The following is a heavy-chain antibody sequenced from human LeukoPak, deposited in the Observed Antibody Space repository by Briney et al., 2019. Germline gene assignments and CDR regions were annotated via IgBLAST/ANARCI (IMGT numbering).Heavy chain of an antibody. CDR3: AKESVWFGESNPFDY. CDR1: GFTFSSYG. CDR2: IRYDGSNK. V-gene: IGHV3-30*02. Sequence: AGGSLRLSCAASGFTFSSYGMHWVRQAPGKWLQWVAFIRYDGSNKYYVDSVKGRFTISRDNSKNTLYLQMNSLRPEDTAVYYCAKESVWFGESNPFDYWGQGTLVTVSS. J-gene: IGHJ4*02. D-gene: IGHD3-10*01.